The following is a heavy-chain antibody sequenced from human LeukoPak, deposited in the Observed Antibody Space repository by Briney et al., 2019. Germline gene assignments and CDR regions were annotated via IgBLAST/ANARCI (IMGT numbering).Heavy chain of an antibody. V-gene: IGHV1-8*03. CDR3: ARDEAWGSRVDSGYNYGARYLDY. D-gene: IGHD5-18*01. CDR1: GYTFTSYD. J-gene: IGHJ4*02. CDR2: MNPNSGNT. Sequence: ASVKVSCKASGYTFTSYDINWVRQATGQGLEWMGWMNPNSGNTGYAQKFRGRVTITRNTSISTAFMELRSLRSDDTAVYYCARDEAWGSRVDSGYNYGARYLDYWGQGTLVTVSS.